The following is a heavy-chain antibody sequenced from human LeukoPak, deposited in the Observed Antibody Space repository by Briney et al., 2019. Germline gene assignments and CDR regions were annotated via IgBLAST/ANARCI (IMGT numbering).Heavy chain of an antibody. J-gene: IGHJ4*02. CDR2: ISAYNGNT. CDR1: GYTFTSYG. V-gene: IGHV1-18*04. CDR3: ARDYYYDSSGYQNYFDY. D-gene: IGHD3-22*01. Sequence: ASVKVSCKAAGYTFTSYGISWVRQAPGQEPEWMGWISAYNGNTNYAQKLQGRVTMTTDTSTSTAYMELRSLRSDDTAVYYCARDYYYDSSGYQNYFDYWGQGTLVTVSS.